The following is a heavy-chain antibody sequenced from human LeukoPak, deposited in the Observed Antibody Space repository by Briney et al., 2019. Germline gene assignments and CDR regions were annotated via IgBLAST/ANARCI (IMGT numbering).Heavy chain of an antibody. CDR3: ARVTLYDFWSGYYNWFDP. V-gene: IGHV1-69*01. Sequence: SVKVSCKASGGTFSSYAISWVRQAPGQGLEWMGGIIPIFGTANYAQKFQGRVTITADESTSTAYMELSSLRSEDTAVYYCARVTLYDFWSGYYNWFDPWGRGTLVTVSS. CDR2: IIPIFGTA. D-gene: IGHD3-3*01. J-gene: IGHJ5*02. CDR1: GGTFSSYA.